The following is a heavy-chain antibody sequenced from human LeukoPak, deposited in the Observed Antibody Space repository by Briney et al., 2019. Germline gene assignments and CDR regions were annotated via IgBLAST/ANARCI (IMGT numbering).Heavy chain of an antibody. Sequence: ASVKVSCKVSGYTLTELSMHWVRQAPGKGLEWMGGFDPEDGETIYAQKFQGRVTMTEDTSTDTAYMELSSLRSEDSAVYYCATGVPTYYDILTGYYRDAFDIWGQGTMVTVSS. D-gene: IGHD3-9*01. V-gene: IGHV1-24*01. CDR1: GYTLTELS. CDR3: ATGVPTYYDILTGYYRDAFDI. CDR2: FDPEDGET. J-gene: IGHJ3*02.